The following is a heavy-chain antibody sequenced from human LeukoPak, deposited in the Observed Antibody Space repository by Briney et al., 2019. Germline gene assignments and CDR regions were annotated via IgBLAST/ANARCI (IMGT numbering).Heavy chain of an antibody. Sequence: GGSLRLSCAGSGFTFSHYGIYWVRQAPGKGLEWVAAIWHDGSKQLYRDAVKGRFTISRDNAKNSLYLQMNSLRAEDTALYYCAKDITPVAGPFDYWGQGTLVTVSS. D-gene: IGHD6-19*01. V-gene: IGHV3-33*03. J-gene: IGHJ4*02. CDR1: GFTFSHYG. CDR2: IWHDGSKQ. CDR3: AKDITPVAGPFDY.